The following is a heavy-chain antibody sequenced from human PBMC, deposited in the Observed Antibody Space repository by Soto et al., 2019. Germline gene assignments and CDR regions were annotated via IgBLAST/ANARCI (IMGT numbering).Heavy chain of an antibody. CDR1: GFTFSSYS. J-gene: IGHJ6*02. CDR2: ISSSSSTI. CDR3: ARYRTGYCSGGSCYPLGYYYYGMDV. Sequence: PGGSLRLSCAASGFTFSSYSMNWVRQAPGKGLEWVSYISSSSSTIYYADSVKGRFTISRDNAKNSLYLQMNSLRDEDTAVYYCARYRTGYCSGGSCYPLGYYYYGMDVWGQGTTVTVSS. D-gene: IGHD2-15*01. V-gene: IGHV3-48*02.